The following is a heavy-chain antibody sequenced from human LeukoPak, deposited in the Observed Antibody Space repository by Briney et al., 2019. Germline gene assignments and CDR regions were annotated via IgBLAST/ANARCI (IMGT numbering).Heavy chain of an antibody. CDR3: AKGPADSSGYIY. CDR1: GFTFSSYE. V-gene: IGHV3-48*03. CDR2: ISSSGYTI. J-gene: IGHJ4*02. D-gene: IGHD3-22*01. Sequence: GGSLRLSCAASGFTFSSYEMNWVRQAPGKGLEWVSYISSSGYTIYYADSVKGRFTISRDNAKNPLYLQMNSLRAEDTAVYYCAKGPADSSGYIYWGQGTLVTVSS.